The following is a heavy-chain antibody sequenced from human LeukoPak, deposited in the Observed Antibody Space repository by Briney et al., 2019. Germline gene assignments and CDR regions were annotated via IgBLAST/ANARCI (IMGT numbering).Heavy chain of an antibody. CDR1: GFTFSNSW. Sequence: GGSLRLFCVASGFTFSNSWMSWVRQAPGKGLEWVANIKYDGSEYYYVDSVKGRFTISRDNAKNSLYLQMSSLRSEDTAVYYCARGIDGYYDYWGQGTLVIVSS. V-gene: IGHV3-7*01. D-gene: IGHD3-22*01. CDR2: IKYDGSEY. CDR3: ARGIDGYYDY. J-gene: IGHJ4*02.